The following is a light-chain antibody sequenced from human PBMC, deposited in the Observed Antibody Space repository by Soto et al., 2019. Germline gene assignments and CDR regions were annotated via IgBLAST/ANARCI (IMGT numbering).Light chain of an antibody. V-gene: IGLV2-14*01. J-gene: IGLJ2*01. CDR3: GSYTSSSTLV. CDR1: SSDVGNYNY. CDR2: DVN. Sequence: QSVLTQPASVSGSPGQSITISCTGTSSDVGNYNYVSWYQQHPGKAPKLMIYDVNNRPSGVSNRFSGSKSGNTASLTISGLQAEDEADYYCGSYTSSSTLVFGGGTKLTVL.